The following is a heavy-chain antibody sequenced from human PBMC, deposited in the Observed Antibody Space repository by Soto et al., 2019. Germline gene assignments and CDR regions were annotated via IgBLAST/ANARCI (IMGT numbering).Heavy chain of an antibody. V-gene: IGHV5-10-1*01. CDR3: ARHPIVVVPVSLPYGMDV. CDR2: IDPSDSYT. Sequence: GESLKISCKGSGYSFTSYWISWVRQMPGKGLEWMGRIDPSDSYTNYSPSFQGHVTISADKSISTAYLQWSSPKASDTAMYYCARHPIVVVPVSLPYGMDVWGQGTTVTVYS. D-gene: IGHD2-2*01. J-gene: IGHJ6*02. CDR1: GYSFTSYW.